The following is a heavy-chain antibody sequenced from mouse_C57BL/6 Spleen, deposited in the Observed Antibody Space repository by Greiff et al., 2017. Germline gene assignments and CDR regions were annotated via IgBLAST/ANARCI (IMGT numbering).Heavy chain of an antibody. CDR3: ASCMVRTGY. J-gene: IGHJ2*01. CDR1: GYAFSSSW. V-gene: IGHV1-82*01. Sequence: QVQLKESGPELVKPGASVKISCKASGYAFSSSWMNWVKQRPGKGLEWIGRIYPGDGDTNYNGKFKGKATVTADKSSSTAYMQLSSLTSEDSDVYFCASCMVRTGYWGQGTPLTVSS. CDR2: IYPGDGDT. D-gene: IGHD2-2*01.